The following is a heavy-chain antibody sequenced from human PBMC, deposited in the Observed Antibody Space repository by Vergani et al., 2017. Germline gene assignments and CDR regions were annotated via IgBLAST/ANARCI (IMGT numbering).Heavy chain of an antibody. CDR1: GYTFTSYG. J-gene: IGHJ5*02. Sequence: QVQLVQSGAEVKKPGASVKVSCKASGYTFTSYGISWVRQAPGQGLEWMGWISAYNGNTNYAQKLQGRVTLTTATSTSTAYMELRILRSDDTAVYYCAREGLLWFGELLQNWFDPWGQGTLVTVSS. V-gene: IGHV1-18*04. CDR3: AREGLLWFGELLQNWFDP. CDR2: ISAYNGNT. D-gene: IGHD3-10*01.